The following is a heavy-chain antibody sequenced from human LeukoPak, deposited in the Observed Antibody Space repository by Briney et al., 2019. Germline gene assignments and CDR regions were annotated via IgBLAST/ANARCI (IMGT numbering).Heavy chain of an antibody. V-gene: IGHV4-4*09. J-gene: IGHJ4*02. Sequence: SETLTLTCTLYGDSFGPFSWSWVRPPPGQGLEWIAYPQASGDTTFNPALKSGVNASMDTCKNEYCVNLRSVADADTAVYYGARLVRDWNDHFDYWGQGTLVTVSS. D-gene: IGHD1-1*01. CDR3: ARLVRDWNDHFDY. CDR2: PQASGDT. CDR1: GDSFGPFS.